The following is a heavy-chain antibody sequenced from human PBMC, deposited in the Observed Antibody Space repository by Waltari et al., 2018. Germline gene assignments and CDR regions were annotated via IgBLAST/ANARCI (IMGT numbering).Heavy chain of an antibody. J-gene: IGHJ4*02. CDR3: ARDSGIAVAGPLDY. V-gene: IGHV1-3*01. CDR1: GYTFTSYA. CDR2: LNAGNGNT. Sequence: QVQLVQSGAEVKKPGASVKVSCKASGYTFTSYAMHWVRQAPGQRLEWMGWLNAGNGNTKYSQKFQGRVTITRDTSASTAYMELSSLRSEDTAVYYCARDSGIAVAGPLDYWGQGTLVTVSS. D-gene: IGHD6-19*01.